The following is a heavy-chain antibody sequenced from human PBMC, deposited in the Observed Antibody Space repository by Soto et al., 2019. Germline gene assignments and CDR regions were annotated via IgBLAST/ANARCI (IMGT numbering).Heavy chain of an antibody. CDR2: ILYDGSKE. CDR1: GFSFNTYV. D-gene: IGHD2-21*01. J-gene: IGHJ4*02. CDR3: EKGLALMADH. Sequence: PXASLRLSCTDSGFSFNTYVMDWVRQAPGKGLEWVARILYDGSKEYYADPVKGRFTISRDNSKNTLYLQMDRLRVEDTAVYFCEKGLALMADHCGQGTQVTVSS. V-gene: IGHV3-30*18.